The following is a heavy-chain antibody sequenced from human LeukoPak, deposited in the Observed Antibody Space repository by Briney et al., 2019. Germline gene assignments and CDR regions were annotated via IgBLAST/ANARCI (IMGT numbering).Heavy chain of an antibody. J-gene: IGHJ3*02. CDR3: ARDVGHIPFDI. V-gene: IGHV1-2*02. D-gene: IGHD2-15*01. CDR1: GYTFTDYY. CDR2: INPSSGAT. Sequence: ALVKVSCKASGYTFTDYYLHWVRQAPRQGLEWMGWINPSSGATNYAQKFQGRVTMTRDTSISTAYMELSGLRSDDTAVYYCARDVGHIPFDIWGQGTMVTVSS.